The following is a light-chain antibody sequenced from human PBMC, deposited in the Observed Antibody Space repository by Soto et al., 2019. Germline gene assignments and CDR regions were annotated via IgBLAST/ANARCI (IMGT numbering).Light chain of an antibody. Sequence: DIVMTQSPDSLAVSLGERATISCRSSQTVFYGPNSKNYLAWYQQRPGHPPKLLIYWASTRASGVPDRFSGDGSGTDFTLTISSLQAEDAPVYYCLHYWNFPYTFGQGTSLEI. CDR3: LHYWNFPYT. CDR2: WAS. J-gene: IGKJ2*01. V-gene: IGKV4-1*01. CDR1: QTVFYGPNSKNY.